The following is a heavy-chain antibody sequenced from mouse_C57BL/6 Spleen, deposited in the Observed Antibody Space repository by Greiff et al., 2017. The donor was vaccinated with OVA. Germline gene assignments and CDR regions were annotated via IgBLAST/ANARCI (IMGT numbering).Heavy chain of an antibody. V-gene: IGHV1-50*01. CDR1: GYTFTSYW. CDR3: AKGNWSY. J-gene: IGHJ2*01. D-gene: IGHD2-1*01. CDR2: IDPSDSYT. Sequence: QVQLQQPGAELVKPGASVKLSCKASGYTFTSYWMQWVKQRPGQGLEWIGEIDPSDSYTNYNQKFKGKATLTVDTSSSTAYMQLSSLTSEDSAVYYCAKGNWSYWGQGTTLTVSS.